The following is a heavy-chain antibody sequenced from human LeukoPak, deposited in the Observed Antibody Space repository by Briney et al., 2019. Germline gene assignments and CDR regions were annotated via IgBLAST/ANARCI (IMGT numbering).Heavy chain of an antibody. Sequence: SETLSLTCTVSGGSISSYYWSWIRQPAGKGLEWIGRIYTSGSTNYNPSLKSRVTMSVDTSKNQFSLKLSSVTAADTAAYYCARDGLLQGIAVAHPFGGNWFDPWGQGTLVTVSS. V-gene: IGHV4-4*07. J-gene: IGHJ5*02. CDR2: IYTSGST. D-gene: IGHD6-19*01. CDR3: ARDGLLQGIAVAHPFGGNWFDP. CDR1: GGSISSYY.